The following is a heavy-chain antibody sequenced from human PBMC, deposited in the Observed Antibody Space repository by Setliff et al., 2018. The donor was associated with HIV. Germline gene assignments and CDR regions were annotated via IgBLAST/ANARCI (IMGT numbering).Heavy chain of an antibody. CDR1: DFTFRDYG. Sequence: GGSLRLSCVASDFTFRDYGMAWVRQGPGKGLEWVAGVSNSGSEVYYADSVGGRFTISSDNSRDTVYLQMDSLRPDDTAVYYCAKAQWLLSHWGFDPWGQGTLVTVSS. CDR3: AKAQWLLSHWGFDP. J-gene: IGHJ5*02. D-gene: IGHD3-3*01. CDR2: VSNSGSEV. V-gene: IGHV3-23*01.